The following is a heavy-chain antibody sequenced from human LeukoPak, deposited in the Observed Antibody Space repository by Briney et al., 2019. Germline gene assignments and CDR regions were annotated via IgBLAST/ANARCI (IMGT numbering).Heavy chain of an antibody. CDR3: ARGSSSGWYDAGYYFDY. J-gene: IGHJ4*02. D-gene: IGHD6-19*01. CDR2: IYYSGST. Sequence: PSETLSLTCTVSGGSISSYYWNWIRQPPGKGLEWIGYIYYSGSTNYNPSLKSRVTISVDTSKNQFSLKLSSVTAADTAVYYCARGSSSGWYDAGYYFDYWGQGTLVTVSS. V-gene: IGHV4-59*08. CDR1: GGSISSYY.